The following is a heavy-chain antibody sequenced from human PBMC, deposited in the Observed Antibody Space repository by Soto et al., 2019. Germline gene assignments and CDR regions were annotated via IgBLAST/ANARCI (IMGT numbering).Heavy chain of an antibody. Sequence: ASVNVSCKVSGYTLTELSMHWVRQAPGKGLEWMGGFDPEDGETIYAQKFQGRVTMTEDTSTDTAYMELSSLRSEDTAVYYCATGYSSGWYSEIFDYWGQGTLVTVSS. CDR1: GYTLTELS. V-gene: IGHV1-24*01. CDR2: FDPEDGET. CDR3: ATGYSSGWYSEIFDY. J-gene: IGHJ4*02. D-gene: IGHD6-19*01.